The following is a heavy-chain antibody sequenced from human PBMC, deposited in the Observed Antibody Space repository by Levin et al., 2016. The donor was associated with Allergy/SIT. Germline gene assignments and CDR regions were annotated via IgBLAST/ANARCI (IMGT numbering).Heavy chain of an antibody. J-gene: IGHJ4*02. CDR3: ARVARGHYDSSGYYYVADY. D-gene: IGHD3-22*01. Sequence: SGPTLVKPTQTLTLTCTFSGFSLSTSGMCVSWIRQPPGKALEWLARIDWDDDKYYSTSLKTRLTISKDTSKNQVVLTMTNMDPVDTATYYCARVARGHYDSSGYYYVADYWGQGTLVTVSS. CDR2: IDWDDDK. CDR1: GFSLSTSGMC. V-gene: IGHV2-70*11.